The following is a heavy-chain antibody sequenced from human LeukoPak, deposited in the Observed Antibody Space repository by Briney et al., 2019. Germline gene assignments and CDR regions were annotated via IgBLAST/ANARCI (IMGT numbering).Heavy chain of an antibody. J-gene: IGHJ4*02. CDR1: GFPFTSGFTFSDYY. V-gene: IGHV3-11*06. CDR2: ISNTSTYT. CDR3: ARGGIGAFEY. Sequence: GGSLRLSCAASGFPFTSGFTFSDYYMSWIRQAPGKGLEWVSYISNTSTYTNYADSVKSRFTISRDNANNSVYLQMNSLRADDTAIYYCARGGIGAFEYWGQGTLVTVSS. D-gene: IGHD3-16*01.